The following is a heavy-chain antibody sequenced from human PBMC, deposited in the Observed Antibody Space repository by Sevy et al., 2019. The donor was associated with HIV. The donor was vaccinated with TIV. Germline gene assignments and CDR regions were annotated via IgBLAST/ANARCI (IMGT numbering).Heavy chain of an antibody. CDR1: GFTFGAYA. J-gene: IGHJ5*02. D-gene: IGHD3-10*01. V-gene: IGHV3-49*03. CDR2: IRSKAYGGTT. CDR3: SRDSSRTPYGSGDGNWFDP. Sequence: QPGGSLRLSCTASGFTFGAYAMSWFRQAPGKGLEWVGFIRSKAYGGTTEYAASVKGRFTISRDDAKSFAYLQMNSLKTEDTAVYYCSRDSSRTPYGSGDGNWFDPWGQGTLVTVSS.